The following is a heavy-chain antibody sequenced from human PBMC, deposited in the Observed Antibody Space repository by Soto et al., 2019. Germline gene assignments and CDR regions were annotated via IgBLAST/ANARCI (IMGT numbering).Heavy chain of an antibody. CDR3: AKEPPVAAGTDYFDY. CDR2: ISYDGSNK. D-gene: IGHD6-13*01. Sequence: QVQLVESGGGVVQPGRSLRLSCAASGFTFSSYGMHWVRQAPGKGLEWVAVISYDGSNKYYADSVKGRFTISRDNSKNTLYLQMNSLRAEDTAVYYCAKEPPVAAGTDYFDYWGQGTLVTVSS. V-gene: IGHV3-30*18. J-gene: IGHJ4*02. CDR1: GFTFSSYG.